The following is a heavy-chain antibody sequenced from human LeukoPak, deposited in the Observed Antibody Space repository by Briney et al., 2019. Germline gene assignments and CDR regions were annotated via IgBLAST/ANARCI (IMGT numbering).Heavy chain of an antibody. V-gene: IGHV4-34*01. D-gene: IGHD2-15*01. Sequence: SETLSLTCAVYGGSFSGYYWSWIRQPPGKGLEWIGEINHSGSTNYNPSLKSRVTISVGTSKNQFSLKLSSVTAADTAVYYCASTGARVVAATFDYWGQGTLVTVSS. CDR1: GGSFSGYY. J-gene: IGHJ4*02. CDR3: ASTGARVVAATFDY. CDR2: INHSGST.